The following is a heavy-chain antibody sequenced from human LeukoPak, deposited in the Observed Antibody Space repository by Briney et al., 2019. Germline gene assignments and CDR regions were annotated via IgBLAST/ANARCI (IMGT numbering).Heavy chain of an antibody. CDR2: ISSSSSYI. CDR1: GFTFSSYS. Sequence: GGSLRLSCAASGFTFSSYSMNWVRQAPGKGLEWVSSISSSSSYIYYADSVKGRFTISRDNAKNSLYLQMNSLRAEDTAVYYCARGRYCSSTSCPTSQSHVPRWFDPWGQGTLVTVSS. J-gene: IGHJ5*02. D-gene: IGHD2-2*01. CDR3: ARGRYCSSTSCPTSQSHVPRWFDP. V-gene: IGHV3-21*01.